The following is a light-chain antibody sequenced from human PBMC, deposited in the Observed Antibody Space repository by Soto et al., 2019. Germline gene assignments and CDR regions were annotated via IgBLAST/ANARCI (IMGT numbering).Light chain of an antibody. J-gene: IGKJ1*01. CDR2: AAS. Sequence: DIQMTQTPSSLSASVGDSVTITCRASQSVSKYLNWYQQKPGQAPKLLIYAASSLHSGVPSRFSSSGAGTGFTLTITTLQREDYATYYCQQTYSSPGTFGQGTKVEIK. CDR3: QQTYSSPGT. V-gene: IGKV1-39*01. CDR1: QSVSKY.